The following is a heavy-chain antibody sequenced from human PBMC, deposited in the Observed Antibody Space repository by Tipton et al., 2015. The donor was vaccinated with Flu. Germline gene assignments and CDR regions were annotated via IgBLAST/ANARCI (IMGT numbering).Heavy chain of an antibody. Sequence: CAASGFIFSDHYMDWVRQAPGKGLEWVGRTKNRVKSYITEYGASVKGRFSISRDDSRDSLYLQMNSLNTEDTAVYYCVTYLFGPPYWGQGTLVTVSS. CDR1: GFIFSDHY. V-gene: IGHV3-72*01. CDR2: TKNRVKSYIT. J-gene: IGHJ4*02. CDR3: VTYLFGPPY. D-gene: IGHD3-16*01.